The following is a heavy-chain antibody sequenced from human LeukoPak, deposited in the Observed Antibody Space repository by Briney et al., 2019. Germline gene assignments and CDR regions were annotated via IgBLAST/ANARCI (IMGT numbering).Heavy chain of an antibody. V-gene: IGHV3-23*01. CDR1: GFTFSSYA. CDR2: IRGSGGST. D-gene: IGHD3-10*01. Sequence: GGSLRLSCAASGFTFSSYAMSWVRQVPGKGLEWVSAIRGSGGSTYYADSVKGRFTISRDNSKNTLYLQMNSLRAEDTAVYYCAKDVLLWFGELSVADWFDPWGQGTLVTVSS. J-gene: IGHJ5*02. CDR3: AKDVLLWFGELSVADWFDP.